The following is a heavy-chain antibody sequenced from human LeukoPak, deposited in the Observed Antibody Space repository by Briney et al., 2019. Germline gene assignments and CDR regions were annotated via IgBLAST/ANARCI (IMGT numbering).Heavy chain of an antibody. D-gene: IGHD6-13*01. CDR2: IKQDGSEK. J-gene: IGHJ3*02. Sequence: GGSLRLSCAASGFTFSSYLTSWVRQAPGKGLEWVANIKQDGSEKYYVDSVKGRFTISRDNAKNSLYLQMNSLRAGDTAVYYCARDRDSSSWYDDAFDIWGQGTMVTVSS. CDR3: ARDRDSSSWYDDAFDI. CDR1: GFTFSSYL. V-gene: IGHV3-7*01.